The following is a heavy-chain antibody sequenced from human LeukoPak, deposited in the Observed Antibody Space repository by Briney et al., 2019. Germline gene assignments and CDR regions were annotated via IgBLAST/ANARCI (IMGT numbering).Heavy chain of an antibody. Sequence: SVKVSCKASGGTFSSYAISWVRQAPGQGLEWMGRIIPIFGTANYAQKFQGRVTITTDESTSTAYMELSSLRSEDTALYYCARVAENWKPWGYYFDYWGQGTLVTVSS. CDR2: IIPIFGTA. V-gene: IGHV1-69*05. J-gene: IGHJ4*02. CDR3: ARVAENWKPWGYYFDY. D-gene: IGHD1-1*01. CDR1: GGTFSSYA.